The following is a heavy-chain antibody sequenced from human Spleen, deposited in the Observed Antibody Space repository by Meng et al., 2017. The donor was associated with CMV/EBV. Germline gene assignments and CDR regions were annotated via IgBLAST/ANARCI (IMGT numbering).Heavy chain of an antibody. CDR2: ISYSGDTA. V-gene: IGHV3-23*01. CDR3: TTIYRDY. J-gene: IGHJ4*02. D-gene: IGHD1-14*01. Sequence: GESLKISCAASGFTFNMYPMSWVRQAPGKGLQWVSGISYSGDTAYYADSVKGRFTISRDNSKNTLSLQMNSLKTEDTAVYYCTTIYRDYWGQGTLVTVSS. CDR1: GFTFNMYP.